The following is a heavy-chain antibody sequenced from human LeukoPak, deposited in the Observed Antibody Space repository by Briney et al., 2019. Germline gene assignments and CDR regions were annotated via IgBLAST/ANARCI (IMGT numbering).Heavy chain of an antibody. D-gene: IGHD6-25*01. V-gene: IGHV3-33*06. CDR3: AKDQMRLRSYYYMDV. Sequence: PGRSLRLSCAASGFTFSSYGMRWVRQAPGKGLEWVAVIWYDGSNKYYADSVKGRFTISRDNSKNTLYLQMNSLRAEDTAVYYCAKDQMRLRSYYYMDVWGKGTTVTVSS. CDR1: GFTFSSYG. J-gene: IGHJ6*03. CDR2: IWYDGSNK.